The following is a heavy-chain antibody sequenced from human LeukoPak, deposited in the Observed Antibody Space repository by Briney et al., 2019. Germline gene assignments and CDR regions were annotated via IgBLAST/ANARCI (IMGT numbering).Heavy chain of an antibody. J-gene: IGHJ4*02. CDR3: ARSPTYCSSTSCSNFDY. D-gene: IGHD2-2*01. CDR1: GFTFSSYS. V-gene: IGHV3-21*01. CDR2: ISSSSSYI. Sequence: GGSLRLSCAASGFTFSSYSMNWVRQAPGKGLEWVSSISSSSSYIYYADSVKGRFTISRDNAKNSLYLQMNSLRAEDTAVYYCARSPTYCSSTSCSNFDYWGQGTLVTVSS.